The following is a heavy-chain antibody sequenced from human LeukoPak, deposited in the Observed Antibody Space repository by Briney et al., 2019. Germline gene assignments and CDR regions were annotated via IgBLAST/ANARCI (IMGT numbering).Heavy chain of an antibody. CDR1: GFTFSDYY. J-gene: IGHJ4*02. V-gene: IGHV3-11*04. CDR3: ARVGYDSSGRFDY. Sequence: GGSLRLSCAASGFTFSDYYMTWIRQAPGKGLEWVSYISSSGSIIYYADSVKGRFIISRDNAKNTLYLQMNSLRAEDTAVYFCARVGYDSSGRFDYWGQGTLVTVSS. CDR2: ISSSGSII. D-gene: IGHD3-22*01.